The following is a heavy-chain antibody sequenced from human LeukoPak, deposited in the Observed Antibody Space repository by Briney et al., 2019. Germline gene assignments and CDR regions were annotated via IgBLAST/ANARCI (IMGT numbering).Heavy chain of an antibody. V-gene: IGHV3-23*01. D-gene: IGHD2-15*01. CDR2: MSSSDDGR. Sequence: PGGSLRLSCAASGFTFSSYAMSWVRQAPGKGLEWVSAMSSSDDGRYYAASVGGRFTISRDTSRSTLYLQMNSLRAEDAAVYYCAKAPVTSCRGAFCYPLDYWGQGTLVTVSS. CDR1: GFTFSSYA. CDR3: AKAPVTSCRGAFCYPLDY. J-gene: IGHJ4*02.